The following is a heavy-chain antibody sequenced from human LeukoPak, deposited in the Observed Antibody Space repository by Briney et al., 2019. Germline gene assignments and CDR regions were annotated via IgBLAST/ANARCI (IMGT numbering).Heavy chain of an antibody. CDR3: ARHQDSWRMAVGFGY. CDR2: IYYSGGT. CDR1: GGSISSGGYY. J-gene: IGHJ4*02. V-gene: IGHV4-39*01. Sequence: SETLSLTCTVSGGSISSGGYYWSWIRQHPGKGLEWIGYIYYSGGTYYNPSLKSRVTISVDTSKNQFSLKLSSVTAADTAVYYCARHQDSWRMAVGFGYWGQGTLVTVSS. D-gene: IGHD6-19*01.